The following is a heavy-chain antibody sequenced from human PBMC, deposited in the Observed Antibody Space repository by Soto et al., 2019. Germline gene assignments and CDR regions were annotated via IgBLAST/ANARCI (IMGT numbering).Heavy chain of an antibody. J-gene: IGHJ3*02. CDR2: ISAYNGNT. CDR3: ASTYYYDSSGYPNAFDI. Sequence: QVQLVQSGAEVKKPGASVKVSCKASGYTFTSYGISWVRQAPGQGLEWMGWISAYNGNTNYAQKLQGRVTMTTDTSTSKAYMKLRSLRSDDTAVYYCASTYYYDSSGYPNAFDIWGQGTMVTVSS. CDR1: GYTFTSYG. V-gene: IGHV1-18*01. D-gene: IGHD3-22*01.